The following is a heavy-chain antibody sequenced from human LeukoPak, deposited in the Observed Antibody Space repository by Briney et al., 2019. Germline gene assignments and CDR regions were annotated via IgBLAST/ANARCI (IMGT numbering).Heavy chain of an antibody. V-gene: IGHV1-2*02. Sequence: ASVKVSCKASGYTFTGYYMHWVRQAPGQGLEWMGWINPDSGGTNYAQNFQGRVTMTRDTSINTAYMELSGLRFDDTAVYYCGSFEALGQGTLVTVSS. CDR2: INPDSGGT. CDR1: GYTFTGYY. CDR3: GSFEA. J-gene: IGHJ5*02.